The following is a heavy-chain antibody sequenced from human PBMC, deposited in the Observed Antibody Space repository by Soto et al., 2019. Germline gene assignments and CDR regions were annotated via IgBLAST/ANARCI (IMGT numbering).Heavy chain of an antibody. J-gene: IGHJ4*02. CDR1: GFTFSTYW. CDR3: SRSLDS. V-gene: IGHV3-7*01. Sequence: GSLRLSCAASGFTFSTYWMDWVRQTPGKGLEWVANINQDGSEKNYVDSVKGRFTISRDNAQNTLYLQMNSLTAEDSALYYCSRSLDSWGQGTLVTVSS. CDR2: INQDGSEK.